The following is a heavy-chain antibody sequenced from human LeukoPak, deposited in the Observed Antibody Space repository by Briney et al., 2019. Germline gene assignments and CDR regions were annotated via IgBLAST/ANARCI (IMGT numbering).Heavy chain of an antibody. Sequence: SETLSLTCAVSGGSISSSNWWSWVRQPPGKGLEWIGEIYHSGSTSYNPSLKSRVTISVDKSKNQFSLKLSSVTAADTAVYYCARDQVSSSGDGAFDIWGQGTMVTVTS. CDR1: GGSISSSNW. J-gene: IGHJ3*02. CDR3: ARDQVSSSGDGAFDI. CDR2: IYHSGST. D-gene: IGHD6-13*01. V-gene: IGHV4-4*02.